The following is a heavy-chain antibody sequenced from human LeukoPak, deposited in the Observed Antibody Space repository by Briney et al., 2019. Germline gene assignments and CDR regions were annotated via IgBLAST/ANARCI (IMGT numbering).Heavy chain of an antibody. J-gene: IGHJ4*02. V-gene: IGHV3-30*02. D-gene: IGHD6-25*01. CDR3: AKDPKGFTSAFYYFDS. CDR2: IQYHGGNK. CDR1: GFTFSSYG. Sequence: GGSLRLSCAASGFTFSSYGMHWVRQAPGKGLEWMTFIQYHGGNKYYADSVKGRFTISRDNSKNTLYLQMNSLRADATAVYYCAKDPKGFTSAFYYFDSWGQGTLVTVSS.